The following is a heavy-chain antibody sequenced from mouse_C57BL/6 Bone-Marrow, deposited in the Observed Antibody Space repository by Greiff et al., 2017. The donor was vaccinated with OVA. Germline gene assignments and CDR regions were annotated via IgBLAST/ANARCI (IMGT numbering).Heavy chain of an antibody. V-gene: IGHV5-17*01. CDR2: ISSGSSTI. CDR3: ARTTVVAFDY. D-gene: IGHD1-1*01. Sequence: VQLKESGGGLVKPGGSLKLSCAASGFTFSDYGMHWVRQAPEKGLAWVAYISSGSSTIYYADTVKGRFTISRDNAKNTLFLQMTSLRSEDTAMYYCARTTVVAFDYWGQGTTLTVSS. CDR1: GFTFSDYG. J-gene: IGHJ2*01.